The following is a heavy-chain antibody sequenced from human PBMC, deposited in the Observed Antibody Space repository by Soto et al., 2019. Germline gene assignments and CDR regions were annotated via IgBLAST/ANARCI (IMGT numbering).Heavy chain of an antibody. J-gene: IGHJ6*03. D-gene: IGHD1-7*01. CDR1: GFTFSTYS. Sequence: EVQLVESGGGLVKPGGSLRLSCAASGFTFSTYSMNWVRQAPGKGLEWVAFISSSGTNIYYADSVKGRFTIYRDNAKNSLYFQMNNLRPEDTAVYYCARVGPGTTSRDYYYYYMDVWGKGATVTVFS. CDR3: ARVGPGTTSRDYYYYYMDV. V-gene: IGHV3-21*02. CDR2: ISSSGTNI.